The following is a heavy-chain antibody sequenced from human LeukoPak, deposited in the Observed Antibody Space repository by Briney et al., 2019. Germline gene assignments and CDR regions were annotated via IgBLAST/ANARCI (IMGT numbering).Heavy chain of an antibody. Sequence: TGGSLRLSCAASGFTFSSYSMNWVRQAPGKGLEWVSSISSSSSYIYYADSVKGRFTISRDNSKNTLYLQMNSLRAEDTAVYYCANIPIVVVIIDYWGQGTLVTVSS. CDR1: GFTFSSYS. D-gene: IGHD3-22*01. J-gene: IGHJ4*02. V-gene: IGHV3-21*04. CDR2: ISSSSSYI. CDR3: ANIPIVVVIIDY.